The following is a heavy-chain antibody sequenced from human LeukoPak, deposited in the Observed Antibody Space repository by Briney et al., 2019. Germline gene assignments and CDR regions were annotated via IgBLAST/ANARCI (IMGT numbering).Heavy chain of an antibody. CDR2: IKQDGSEK. CDR3: ARNFDWQISYYFDY. CDR1: GFTFSSYW. Sequence: GGSLRLSCAASGFTFSSYWMSWVRQAPGKGLEWVANIKQDGSEKYYVDSVKGRFTISRDNAKNSLYLQMNSLRAEDTAVYYCARNFDWQISYYFDYWGQGTLVTVSS. V-gene: IGHV3-7*01. J-gene: IGHJ4*02. D-gene: IGHD3-9*01.